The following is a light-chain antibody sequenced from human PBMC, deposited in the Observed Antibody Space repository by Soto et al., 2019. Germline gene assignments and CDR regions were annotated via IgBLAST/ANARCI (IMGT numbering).Light chain of an antibody. J-gene: IGLJ1*01. Sequence: QSALTQPRSVSGSPGQSVTISCTGTSSDVGSYNYVSWYQLRPGKSPKLIIYDVAKRPSGVPDRFSGSKSDNTASLTISGLQPDDEADYFCCSYAGSLLVFGTGTKLTVL. CDR2: DVA. V-gene: IGLV2-11*01. CDR1: SSDVGSYNY. CDR3: CSYAGSLLV.